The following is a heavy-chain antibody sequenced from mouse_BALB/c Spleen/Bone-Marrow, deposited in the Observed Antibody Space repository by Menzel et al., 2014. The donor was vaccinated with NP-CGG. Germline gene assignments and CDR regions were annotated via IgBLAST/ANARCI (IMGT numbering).Heavy chain of an antibody. CDR1: GYAFSTYW. CDR3: ARGGISVDY. CDR2: IYPGDGDT. V-gene: IGHV1-80*01. J-gene: IGHJ2*01. Sequence: QVQLQQSGAELVRPGSSVKISCKSSGYAFSTYWINWVKQRPGQGLEWIGQIYPGDGDTDFNGKFRGKATLTADRSSNTAYMELSSLTSEDSAVYFCARGGISVDYWGQGTTLTVSS.